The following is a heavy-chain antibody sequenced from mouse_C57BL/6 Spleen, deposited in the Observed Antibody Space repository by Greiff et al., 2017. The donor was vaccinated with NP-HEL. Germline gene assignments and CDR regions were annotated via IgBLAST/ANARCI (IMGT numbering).Heavy chain of an antibody. CDR3: ARSTVYYGSSTREYFDY. CDR2: IYPRSGNT. Sequence: VKLMESGAELARPGASVKLSCKASGYTFTSYGISWVKQRTGQGLEWIGEIYPRSGNTYYNEKFKGKATLTADKSSSTAYMELRSLTSEDSAVYFCARSTVYYGSSTREYFDYWGQGTTLTVSS. D-gene: IGHD1-1*01. V-gene: IGHV1-81*01. J-gene: IGHJ2*01. CDR1: GYTFTSYG.